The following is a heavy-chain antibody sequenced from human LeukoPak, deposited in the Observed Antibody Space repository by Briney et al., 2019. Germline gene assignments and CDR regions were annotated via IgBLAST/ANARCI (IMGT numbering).Heavy chain of an antibody. Sequence: GGSLRLSCAASGFTFDDYAMHWVRHAPGKGLEWVSLISWDGGGTYYADSVKGRFSISRDNSKNSLYLQMNSLRAEDTALYYCAKDMAAYYYASGNIDYWGQGTLVTVSS. CDR3: AKDMAAYYYASGNIDY. CDR2: ISWDGGGT. CDR1: GFTFDDYA. D-gene: IGHD3-10*01. J-gene: IGHJ4*02. V-gene: IGHV3-43D*03.